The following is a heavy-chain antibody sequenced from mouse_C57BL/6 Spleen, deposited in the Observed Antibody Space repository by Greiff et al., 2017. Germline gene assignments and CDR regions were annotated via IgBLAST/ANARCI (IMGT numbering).Heavy chain of an antibody. CDR2: IDPEDGDT. V-gene: IGHV14-1*01. J-gene: IGHJ3*01. CDR1: GFNINDYY. CDR3: TPRYYGSSYGFAY. D-gene: IGHD1-1*01. Sequence: VQLQQSGAELVRPGASVKLSCTASGFNINDYYMHWVKQRPEQGLEWIGRIDPEDGDTEYAPKFQGKATMTADTSSNTAYMQLSSLTSEDTAVYYCTPRYYGSSYGFAYWGQGTLVTVSA.